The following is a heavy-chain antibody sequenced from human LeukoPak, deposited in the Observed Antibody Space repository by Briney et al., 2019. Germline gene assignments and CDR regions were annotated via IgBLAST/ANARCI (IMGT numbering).Heavy chain of an antibody. J-gene: IGHJ4*02. CDR1: GYTFTYYA. Sequence: ASVKVSCKASGYTFTYYAMHWVRQAPGQRLEWMGWINAVNVNTKYSQKFQGRVTITRDTSASAAYMELSSLRSEDTAVYYCAREGMTYYDILTGYYKEYYFDYWGQGTLVTVSS. CDR3: AREGMTYYDILTGYYKEYYFDY. D-gene: IGHD3-9*01. V-gene: IGHV1-3*01. CDR2: INAVNVNT.